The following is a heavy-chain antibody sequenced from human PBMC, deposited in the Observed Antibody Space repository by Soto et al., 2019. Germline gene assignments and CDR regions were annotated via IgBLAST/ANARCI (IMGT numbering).Heavy chain of an antibody. CDR1: GYTFTGYY. Sequence: ASVKVSCKASGYTFTGYYMHWVRQAPGQGLEWMGWISGYNGNKKYAQKLQGRVTMTTDTSTSTAYMELRSLRSDDTAVYYCATAYLAAAGSFDYWGQGTLVTVSS. V-gene: IGHV1-18*04. CDR3: ATAYLAAAGSFDY. D-gene: IGHD6-13*01. J-gene: IGHJ4*02. CDR2: ISGYNGNK.